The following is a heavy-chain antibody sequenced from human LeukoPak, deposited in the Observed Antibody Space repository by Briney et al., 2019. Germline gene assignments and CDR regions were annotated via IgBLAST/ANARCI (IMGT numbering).Heavy chain of an antibody. Sequence: GGSLRLSCAASGFTFSGYYMSWIRQAPGKGLEWVSYISSSSSYTNYADSVNGRCTISRDNANNSPYLQINRLIADATVLSYCARSYGDSVDYWGQGTLVTVSS. V-gene: IGHV3-11*03. CDR1: GFTFSGYY. D-gene: IGHD4-17*01. CDR2: ISSSSSYT. CDR3: ARSYGDSVDY. J-gene: IGHJ4*01.